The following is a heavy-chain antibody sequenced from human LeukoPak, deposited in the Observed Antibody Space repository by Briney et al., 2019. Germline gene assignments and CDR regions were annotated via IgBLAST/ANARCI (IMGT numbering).Heavy chain of an antibody. J-gene: IGHJ4*02. CDR3: ATYGTIAARPFDY. D-gene: IGHD6-6*01. V-gene: IGHV4-59*01. CDR2: IYYSGST. Sequence: SETLSLTCTVSGGSISSYYWSWIRQPPGKGLEWIGYIYYSGSTNYNPSLKSRVTISVDTSKNQFSLKLSSVTAADTAVYYCATYGTIAARPFDYWGQGTLVTVSS. CDR1: GGSISSYY.